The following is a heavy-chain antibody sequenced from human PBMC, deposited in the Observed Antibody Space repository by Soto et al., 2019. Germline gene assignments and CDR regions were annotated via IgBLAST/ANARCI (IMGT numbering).Heavy chain of an antibody. J-gene: IGHJ4*02. V-gene: IGHV1-2*02. CDR2: INGNSGDT. Sequence: QVQLVQSGAEVKTPGASMRVSCKGSGYTFTDYYMHWVRRAPGQGLEWMGWINGNSGDTRYPQRFQGRVTMTRDTSINTAYMDLSGLRSDDTAVYYCARDSEAAAGLSFDYWGQGTLVTVSS. CDR1: GYTFTDYY. D-gene: IGHD6-13*01. CDR3: ARDSEAAAGLSFDY.